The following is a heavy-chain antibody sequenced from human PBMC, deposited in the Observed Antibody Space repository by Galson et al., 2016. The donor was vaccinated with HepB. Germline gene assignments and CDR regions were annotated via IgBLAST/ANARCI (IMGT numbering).Heavy chain of an antibody. J-gene: IGHJ4*02. D-gene: IGHD5-24*01. CDR3: ARGRWLELDY. V-gene: IGHV3-74*01. CDR1: GFTFTTYW. Sequence: SLRLSCAASGFTFTTYWMHWVRQAPGKGLVWVSRVNTDESTRIYADSVKGRFTISRDSAKNTLYLQMNSLRAEDTAVYYCARGRWLELDYWGQGTLVTVSS. CDR2: VNTDESTR.